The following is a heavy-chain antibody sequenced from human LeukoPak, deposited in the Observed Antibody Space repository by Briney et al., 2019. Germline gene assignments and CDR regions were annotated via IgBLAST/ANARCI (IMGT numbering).Heavy chain of an antibody. CDR3: ARAATEWLFHNWFDP. V-gene: IGHV4-34*01. D-gene: IGHD3-3*01. CDR1: GGSFSGYY. Sequence: SETLSLTCAVYGGSFSGYYWSWIRQPPGKGLEWIGEINHSGSTNYNPSLKSRVTISVDTSKNQFSLKLSSVTAADTAVYYCARAATEWLFHNWFDPWGQGTLVTVSS. CDR2: INHSGST. J-gene: IGHJ5*02.